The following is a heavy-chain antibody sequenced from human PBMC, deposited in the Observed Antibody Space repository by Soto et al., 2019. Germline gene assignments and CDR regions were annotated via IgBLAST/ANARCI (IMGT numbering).Heavy chain of an antibody. D-gene: IGHD6-13*01. V-gene: IGHV1-18*01. Sequence: QVQLVQSGAEVKKPGASVKVSCKASGYTFTSYGISWVRQAPGQGLEWMGWISAYNGNTNYAQKLQGRVTMTTDTSTSTAYRELRSLRSDDTAVYYCARERGIAAAGTNWFAPWCQGTLVTVSS. J-gene: IGHJ5*02. CDR1: GYTFTSYG. CDR3: ARERGIAAAGTNWFAP. CDR2: ISAYNGNT.